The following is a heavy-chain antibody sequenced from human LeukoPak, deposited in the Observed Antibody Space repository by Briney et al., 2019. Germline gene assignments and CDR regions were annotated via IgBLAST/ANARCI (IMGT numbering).Heavy chain of an antibody. CDR3: AKAAYYYDSSGYF. CDR2: ISGSGGST. D-gene: IGHD3-22*01. Sequence: PGGSLRLSCAASGFSFSSYVMSWVRQAPGKGLEWVSAISGSGGSTHYADSVKGWFTISRDNSKNTLYLQMNSLRAEDTAVYYCAKAAYYYDSSGYFWGPGTLVTVSS. V-gene: IGHV3-23*01. CDR1: GFSFSSYV. J-gene: IGHJ4*02.